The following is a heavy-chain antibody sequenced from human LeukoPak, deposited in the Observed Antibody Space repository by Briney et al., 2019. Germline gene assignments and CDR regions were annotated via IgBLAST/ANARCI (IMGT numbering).Heavy chain of an antibody. CDR3: AGYAGYSSSWDPYNWFDP. CDR2: ISSSSSTI. CDR1: GFTFSSYS. Sequence: GGSLRLSCAASGFTFSSYSMNWVRQAPGKGLEWVSYISSSSSTIYYADSVKGRFTISRDNAKNSLYLQMNGLRAEDTAVYYCAGYAGYSSSWDPYNWFDPWGQGTLVTVSS. V-gene: IGHV3-48*01. D-gene: IGHD6-13*01. J-gene: IGHJ5*02.